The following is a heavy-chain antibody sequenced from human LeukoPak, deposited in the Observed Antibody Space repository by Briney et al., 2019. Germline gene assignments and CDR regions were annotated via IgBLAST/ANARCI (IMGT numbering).Heavy chain of an antibody. CDR1: GFTFSSYS. V-gene: IGHV3-21*01. Sequence: RGSLRLSCAASGFTFSSYSMNWVRQAPGKGLEWVSSISSSSSYIYYADSVKGRFTISRDNAKNSLYLQMNSLRAEDTAVYYCASSDLLRYFDWPPQGFDYWGQGTLVTVSS. CDR3: ASSDLLRYFDWPPQGFDY. D-gene: IGHD3-9*01. CDR2: ISSSSSYI. J-gene: IGHJ4*02.